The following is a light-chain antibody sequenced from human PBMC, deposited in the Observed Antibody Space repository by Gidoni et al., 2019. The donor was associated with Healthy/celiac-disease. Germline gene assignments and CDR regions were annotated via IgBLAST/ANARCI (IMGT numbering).Light chain of an antibody. V-gene: IGKV3-11*01. CDR1: QSVSSY. CDR3: QQRSNWSYT. J-gene: IGKJ2*01. CDR2: DAS. Sequence: EIVLTQSPATLSLSPGERATLSCRASQSVSSYLAWYQQKPGQAPRLLIYDASNRATGIPARFIGSGSGTDFTLTIISLEPEDFAVYYCQQRSNWSYTFGQGTKLEIK.